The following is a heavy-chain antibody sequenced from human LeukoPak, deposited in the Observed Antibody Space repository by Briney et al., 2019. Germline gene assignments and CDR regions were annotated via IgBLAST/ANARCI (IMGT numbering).Heavy chain of an antibody. CDR1: GFTFSGYD. J-gene: IGHJ5*02. D-gene: IGHD3-3*01. CDR2: LSGSDGSA. CDR3: RTIFGVVNWFDP. V-gene: IGHV3-23*01. Sequence: GGALRLSCAASGFTFSGYDMSWVRQAPGKGLEWVSALSGSDGSAHYADSVKRRFTISRDNSKNTLYLQMNSLRAEDTAVYYCRTIFGVVNWFDPWGQGTLVTVSS.